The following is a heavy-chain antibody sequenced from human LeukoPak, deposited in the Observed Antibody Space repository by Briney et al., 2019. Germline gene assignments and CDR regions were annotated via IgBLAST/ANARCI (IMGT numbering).Heavy chain of an antibody. D-gene: IGHD5-12*01. Sequence: ASVKVSCKASGYTFTGYYMHWVRQAPGQGLEWMGWINPNSGGTNYAQKFQGRVTMTRDTSISTAYMELSRLRSDDTAVYYCARAFRDGYNWGYYFDYWGQGTLVTVSS. CDR2: INPNSGGT. CDR3: ARAFRDGYNWGYYFDY. J-gene: IGHJ4*02. V-gene: IGHV1-2*02. CDR1: GYTFTGYY.